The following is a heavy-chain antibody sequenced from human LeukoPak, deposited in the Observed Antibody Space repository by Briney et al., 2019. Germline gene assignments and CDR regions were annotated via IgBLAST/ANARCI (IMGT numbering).Heavy chain of an antibody. J-gene: IGHJ6*02. Sequence: GGSLRLSCAASGFTFSDSAMHWVRQASGKGLEWVGRIRIKANNYATAYAASVKGRFTISRDDSNNTAYLQMNSLRAEDTAVYYCARTYDFWSGYYSHYGMDVWGQGTTVTVSS. CDR2: IRIKANNYAT. V-gene: IGHV3-73*01. CDR1: GFTFSDSA. D-gene: IGHD3-3*01. CDR3: ARTYDFWSGYYSHYGMDV.